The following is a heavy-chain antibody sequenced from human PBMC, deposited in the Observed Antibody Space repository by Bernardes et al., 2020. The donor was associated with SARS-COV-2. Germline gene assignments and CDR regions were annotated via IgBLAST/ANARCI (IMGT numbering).Heavy chain of an antibody. J-gene: IGHJ5*02. D-gene: IGHD2-21*02. CDR1: GGSISSGAYF. CDR3: ARLNCGGDCYSGDNWFDP. V-gene: IGHV4-31*01. Sequence: SETLSLTCIVSGGSISSGAYFWSWILQHPGKGLEWIGYIHYSGTTFYNLSLKSLITISVDTSKNHFSLKLSSVTAADTAIYYCARLNCGGDCYSGDNWFDPWGQGTLVTVSS. CDR2: IHYSGTT.